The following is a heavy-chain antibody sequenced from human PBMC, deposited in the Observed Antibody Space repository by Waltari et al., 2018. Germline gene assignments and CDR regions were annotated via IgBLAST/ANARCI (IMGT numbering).Heavy chain of an antibody. V-gene: IGHV3-23*01. CDR1: EFTLSKRA. J-gene: IGHJ4*02. CDR3: AKCEMYDSGWCAFFRY. D-gene: IGHD6-19*01. CDR2: LVRSGFGK. Sequence: DVRLSESGGGLAQPGGSLRLSCVASEFTLSKRAMSWVRQAPGKGLDGVSALVRSGFGKHYADSVKGRFAISRDNAKNTLYLQMNSLRAEDTAVYYCAKCEMYDSGWCAFFRYWGQGTLVTVSS.